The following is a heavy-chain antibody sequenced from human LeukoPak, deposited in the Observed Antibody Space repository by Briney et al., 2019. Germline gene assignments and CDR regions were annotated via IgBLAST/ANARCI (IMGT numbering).Heavy chain of an antibody. CDR3: GHSQGGVGATDFDY. J-gene: IGHJ4*02. Sequence: GGSLRLSCAASGFTFSSYAMSWVRQAPGKGLEWVSAISGSGGNTYYADSVKGRFTIPRDNSKNTLYLQMNSLRAEDTAVYYCGHSQGGVGATDFDYWGQGTLVTVSS. V-gene: IGHV3-23*01. D-gene: IGHD1-26*01. CDR1: GFTFSSYA. CDR2: ISGSGGNT.